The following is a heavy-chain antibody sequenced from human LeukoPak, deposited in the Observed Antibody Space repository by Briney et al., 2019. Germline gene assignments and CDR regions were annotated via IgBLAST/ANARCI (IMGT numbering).Heavy chain of an antibody. J-gene: IGHJ4*02. CDR2: ISTSVGST. Sequence: GSLRLSCIASGFTFSSYAMSWVRQAPGKGLEWVSAISTSVGSTYYADSVKGRFTISRDNSKNTLYLQMNSLRAEDTAVYYCAKLRMSGSHPGDYWGQGTLVTVSS. CDR3: AKLRMSGSHPGDY. CDR1: GFTFSSYA. V-gene: IGHV3-23*01. D-gene: IGHD1-26*01.